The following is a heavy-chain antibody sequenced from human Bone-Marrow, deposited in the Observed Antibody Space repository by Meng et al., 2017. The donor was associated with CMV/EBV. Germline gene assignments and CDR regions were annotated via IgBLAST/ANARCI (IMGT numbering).Heavy chain of an antibody. V-gene: IGHV3-7*01. CDR1: GFTFRIYA. CDR2: IKQDGSEK. CDR3: ARGLIAARLDY. Sequence: GESLKISCTASGFTFRIYAMSWVRQAPGKGLEWVANIKQDGSEKYYVDSVKGRFTISRDNAKNSLYLQMNSLRAEDTAVYYCARGLIAARLDYWGQGTLVTVSS. J-gene: IGHJ4*02. D-gene: IGHD6-6*01.